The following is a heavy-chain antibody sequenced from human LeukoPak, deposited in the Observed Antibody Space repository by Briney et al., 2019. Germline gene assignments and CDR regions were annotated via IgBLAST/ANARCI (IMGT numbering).Heavy chain of an antibody. CDR2: ISSGSSTI. D-gene: IGHD3-22*01. CDR1: GFTFSSYS. V-gene: IGHV3-48*01. CDR3: AETSHSGYPNY. J-gene: IGHJ4*02. Sequence: GGPLRLSCAASGFTFSSYSMKWVRQAPGKGLEWVSYISSGSSTINYADSVKGRFTISRDNAKNSLYLQMNSLRAEDTAVYYCAETSHSGYPNYWGQGTLVTVSS.